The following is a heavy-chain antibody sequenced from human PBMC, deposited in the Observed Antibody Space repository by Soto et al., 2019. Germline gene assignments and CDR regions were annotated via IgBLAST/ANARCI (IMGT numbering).Heavy chain of an antibody. J-gene: IGHJ4*02. V-gene: IGHV3-11*01. CDR3: ARAPTIAVAGTHFDY. CDR2: ISSSGSTI. CDR1: GFTFSDCY. D-gene: IGHD6-19*01. Sequence: QVQLVESGGGLVKPGGSLRLSCAASGFTFSDCYMSWIRQAPGKGLEWVSYISSSGSTIYYADSVKGRFTISRDNAKNSLYLQMNSLKAEDTAVYYWARAPTIAVAGTHFDYWGQGTLVTVSS.